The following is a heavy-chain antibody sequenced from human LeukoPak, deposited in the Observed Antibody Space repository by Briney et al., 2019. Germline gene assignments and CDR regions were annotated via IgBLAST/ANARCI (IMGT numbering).Heavy chain of an antibody. CDR3: ARGDDGEFDY. CDR1: GFTFSGYG. Sequence: GGSLRLSCAASGFTFSGYGMHWVRQAPGKGLEWVAVIWYDGSNKYYADSVKGRFTISRDNSNNTLYLQMNSLRAEDTAVYYCARGDDGEFDYWGQGTLVTVSS. CDR2: IWYDGSNK. D-gene: IGHD4-17*01. J-gene: IGHJ4*02. V-gene: IGHV3-33*01.